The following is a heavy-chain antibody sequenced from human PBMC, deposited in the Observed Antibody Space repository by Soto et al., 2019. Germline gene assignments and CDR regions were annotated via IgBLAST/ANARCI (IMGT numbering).Heavy chain of an antibody. CDR1: VGPISSGVYY. J-gene: IGHJ4*02. Sequence: QVQLQESGPGLVKPSQTLSLTCTVSVGPISSGVYYWSWIRQPPGKGLEWIGYIYYSGSTYYNPSLKSRVTISVDTSKNQFSLKLSSVTAADTAVYYCARAQGSGFLVSWGQGTLVTVSS. V-gene: IGHV4-30-4*01. D-gene: IGHD3-10*01. CDR2: IYYSGST. CDR3: ARAQGSGFLVS.